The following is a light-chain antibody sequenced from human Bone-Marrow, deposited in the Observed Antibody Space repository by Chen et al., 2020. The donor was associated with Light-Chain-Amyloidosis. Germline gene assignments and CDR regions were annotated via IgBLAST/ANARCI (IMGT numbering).Light chain of an antibody. CDR1: SSDVGGDNH. J-gene: IGLJ1*01. Sequence: QSALPQPASVSGPPGPSITISCTGTSSDVGGDNHVSWYQQHPDKAPKLMIYEVTNRPSWVPDRFSGSKSDNTASLTISGLQTEDEADYFCSSYTITNTLVFGSGTRVTVL. V-gene: IGLV2-14*01. CDR3: SSYTITNTLV. CDR2: EVT.